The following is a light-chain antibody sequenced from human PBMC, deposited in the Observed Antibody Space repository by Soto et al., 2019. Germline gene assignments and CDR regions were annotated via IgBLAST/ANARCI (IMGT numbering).Light chain of an antibody. CDR3: SSYAGSSTVV. CDR1: SSDVGGYNF. CDR2: EVS. Sequence: QSALTQPPSASGSPGQSVTISCTGTSSDVGGYNFVSWYQQHPGKAPKVLIYEVSQRPSGVPDRFSGSKSGNTASLTVSGLQAEDEADYYCSSYAGSSTVVFGGGTKVTVL. V-gene: IGLV2-8*01. J-gene: IGLJ2*01.